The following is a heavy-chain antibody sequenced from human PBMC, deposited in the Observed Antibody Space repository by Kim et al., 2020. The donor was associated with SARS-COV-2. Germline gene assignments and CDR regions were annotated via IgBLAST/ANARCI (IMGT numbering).Heavy chain of an antibody. CDR3: ARGPPAPLYYYYYYMDV. J-gene: IGHJ6*03. D-gene: IGHD2-2*01. Sequence: LKSRVTISVDTSKNPFSLKLSSVTAADTAVYYCARGPPAPLYYYYYYMDVWGKGTTVTVSS. V-gene: IGHV4-30-2*05.